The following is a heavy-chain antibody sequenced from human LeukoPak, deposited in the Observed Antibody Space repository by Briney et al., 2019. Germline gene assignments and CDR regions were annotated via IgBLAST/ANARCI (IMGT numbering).Heavy chain of an antibody. D-gene: IGHD2-2*01. J-gene: IGHJ4*02. CDR1: GFTFNNYW. CDR2: IKTDGTVT. V-gene: IGHV3-74*01. CDR3: SGRSGFSSIY. Sequence: GGSLRLSCVASGFTFNNYWMHWVRQVPGKGLVWVSVIKTDGTVTDYADFVKGRFTISRDNDKNTVYLQMNSLRTEDTAVYYCSGRSGFSSIYWGQGTLVTVSS.